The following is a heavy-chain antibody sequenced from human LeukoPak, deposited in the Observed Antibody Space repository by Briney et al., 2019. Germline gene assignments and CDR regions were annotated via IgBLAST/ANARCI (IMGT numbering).Heavy chain of an antibody. J-gene: IGHJ4*02. D-gene: IGHD4/OR15-4a*01. Sequence: GGSLRLSCAASGFTVSSNHMSWVRQAPGKGLEWVSVIYSGGSTYYADSVKGRFTISRDNSKNTLYLQMNSLRAEDTAVYYCARGTMVRLFDYWGQGTLVTVSS. CDR2: IYSGGST. V-gene: IGHV3-53*01. CDR1: GFTVSSNH. CDR3: ARGTMVRLFDY.